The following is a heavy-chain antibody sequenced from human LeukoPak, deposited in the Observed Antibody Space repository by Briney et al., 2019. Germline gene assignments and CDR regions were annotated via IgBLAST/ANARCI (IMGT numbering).Heavy chain of an antibody. CDR3: ARGRTATSRDNFDY. D-gene: IGHD1/OR15-1a*01. V-gene: IGHV3-30*03. J-gene: IGHJ4*02. CDR2: ISYDGSNK. CDR1: GFTFSSSG. Sequence: GGSLRLSCAASGFTFSSSGMNWVRQAPGKGLEWVAVISYDGSNKYYADSVRGRFTISRDNSKNTLYLQMNSLRAEDTAVYYCARGRTATSRDNFDYWGQGTLVTVSS.